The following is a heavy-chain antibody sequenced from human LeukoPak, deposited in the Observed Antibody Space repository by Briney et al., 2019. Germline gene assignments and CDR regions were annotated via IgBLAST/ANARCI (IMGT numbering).Heavy chain of an antibody. V-gene: IGHV4-34*01. Sequence: SETLSLTCAVYGGSFSGYYWSWIRQPPGKGLEWIGEINHRSTNYNPSLKSRVTISVDTSKNQFSLKLSSVTAADTAVYYCAAEFSAYDPFDSWGQGTLVTVSS. CDR1: GGSFSGYY. J-gene: IGHJ4*02. CDR2: INHRST. D-gene: IGHD3-3*01. CDR3: AAEFSAYDPFDS.